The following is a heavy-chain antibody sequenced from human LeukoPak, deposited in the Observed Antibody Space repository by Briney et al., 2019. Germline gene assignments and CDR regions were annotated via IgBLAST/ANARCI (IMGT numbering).Heavy chain of an antibody. CDR3: ARDKTTVTSYYYYGMDV. CDR1: GYPFSSHH. CDR2: FNPSGGST. J-gene: IGHJ6*02. V-gene: IGHV1-46*01. D-gene: IGHD4-11*01. Sequence: ASVKVSCKAYGYPFSSHHMHWVRQAPGQGLEWMGIFNPSGGSTTYAQKFQGRVTMTRDTSTSTVYMELSSLRSGDTAMYYCARDKTTVTSYYYYGMDVWGQGNTVTVSS.